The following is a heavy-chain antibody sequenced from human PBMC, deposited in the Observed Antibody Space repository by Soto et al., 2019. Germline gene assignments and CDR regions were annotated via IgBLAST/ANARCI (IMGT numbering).Heavy chain of an antibody. J-gene: IGHJ4*02. CDR1: GYTFTSYD. D-gene: IGHD2-15*01. CDR3: ARGRFCSGGICYPGY. CDR2: MNPNNEDT. Sequence: QVQLVQSGAEVKKPGASVKVSCKASGYTFTSYDIHWERQAPGQGLEWMGWMNPNNEDTFYVQKFQGRVTMTRNTSTSTAYLELSALRSEDTAVYYCARGRFCSGGICYPGYWGQGTLVTVSS. V-gene: IGHV1-8*01.